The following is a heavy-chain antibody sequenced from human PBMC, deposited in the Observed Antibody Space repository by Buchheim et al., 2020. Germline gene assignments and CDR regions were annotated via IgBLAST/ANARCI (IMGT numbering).Heavy chain of an antibody. Sequence: QVQLVESGGGVVQPGRSLRLSCAASGFTFSSYGMHWVRQAPGKGLEWVAVISYDGSNKYYADSVKGRFTISRDNSKNTLYLQMNSLRAEDTAVYYCAKPLHDYGDYSYYYYGMDVWGQGTT. J-gene: IGHJ6*02. CDR1: GFTFSSYG. CDR2: ISYDGSNK. CDR3: AKPLHDYGDYSYYYYGMDV. V-gene: IGHV3-30*18. D-gene: IGHD4-17*01.